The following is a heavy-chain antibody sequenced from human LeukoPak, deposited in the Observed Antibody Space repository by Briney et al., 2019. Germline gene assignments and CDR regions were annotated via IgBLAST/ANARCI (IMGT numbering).Heavy chain of an antibody. J-gene: IGHJ5*02. D-gene: IGHD3-10*01. CDR1: GGSFSGYY. CDR3: ARQVFWFTYYYGSGRGWFDP. CDR2: INHSGST. Sequence: SETLSLTCAVYGGSFSGYYWSWIRQPPGKGLEWIGEINHSGSTNYNPSLKSRVTISVDTSKNQFSLKLSSVTAADTAVYYCARQVFWFTYYYGSGRGWFDPWGQGTLVTVSS. V-gene: IGHV4-34*01.